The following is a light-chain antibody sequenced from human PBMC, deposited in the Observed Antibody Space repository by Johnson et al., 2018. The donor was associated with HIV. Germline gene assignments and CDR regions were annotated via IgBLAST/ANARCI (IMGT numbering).Light chain of an antibody. CDR1: SSNIGNNY. CDR2: DNN. J-gene: IGLJ1*01. CDR3: GTWDSSLSAYV. V-gene: IGLV1-51*01. Sequence: QSVLTQPPSVSAAPGQKVTISCSGSSSNIGNNYVSWYQHFPGTAPKLLIFDNNKRPSGIPDRFSASKSGTSATLGITGLPTGDEADYYCGTWDSSLSAYVFGTGTKVTVL.